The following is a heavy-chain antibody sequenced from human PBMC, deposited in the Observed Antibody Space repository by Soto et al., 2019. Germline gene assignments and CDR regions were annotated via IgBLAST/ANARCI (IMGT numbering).Heavy chain of an antibody. J-gene: IGHJ6*02. V-gene: IGHV3-11*01. CDR3: ARGRRFYYYAMDV. CDR1: GFTFSDHY. Sequence: QVQLVESGGGLVQPGGSLRLSCAASGFTFSDHYMNWIRQSPGKGLEWVSYITNSGTTMYYADSVKGRFTISRDNAKNSLYLHMNNLRAEDTALYYCARGRRFYYYAMDVCGQGTTVIVSS. CDR2: ITNSGTTM.